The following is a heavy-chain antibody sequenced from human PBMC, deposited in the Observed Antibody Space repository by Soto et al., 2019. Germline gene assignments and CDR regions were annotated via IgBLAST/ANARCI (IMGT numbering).Heavy chain of an antibody. CDR2: INHSGST. J-gene: IGHJ4*02. D-gene: IGHD6-13*01. V-gene: IGHV4-34*01. Sequence: PSETLSLTCAVYGGSFSGYYWSWIRQPLGKGLEWIGEINHSGSTNYNPSLKSRVTISVDTSKNHFSLTLSSVSAADTAVYYCARERRVVGGYSASWYDYFDYWAQGTLVTVSS. CDR3: ARERRVVGGYSASWYDYFDY. CDR1: GGSFSGYY.